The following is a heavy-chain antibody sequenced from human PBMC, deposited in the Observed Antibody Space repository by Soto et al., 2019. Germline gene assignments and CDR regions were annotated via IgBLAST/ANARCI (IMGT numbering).Heavy chain of an antibody. CDR3: ARDGSGTMVRGVISYYGMDF. CDR2: SIPIFGTA. Sequence: QVQLVQSGAEVKKTGSSVKVSCKASGGTFSSYAISWVRQAPGQGLEWMGGSIPIFGTANYAQKFQGRVTITADESTSTAYMELSSLRAEDTAVYYCARDGSGTMVRGVISYYGMDFWGQGTTVTVSS. CDR1: GGTFSSYA. V-gene: IGHV1-69*01. D-gene: IGHD3-10*01. J-gene: IGHJ6*02.